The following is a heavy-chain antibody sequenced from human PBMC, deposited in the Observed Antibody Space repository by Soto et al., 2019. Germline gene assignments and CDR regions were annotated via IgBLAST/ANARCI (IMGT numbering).Heavy chain of an antibody. CDR2: INPNSGGT. Sequence: ASVKVSCRASGYTFTGYYRHWVRQAPGQGLEWMGWINPNSGGTNYAQKFQGWVTMTRDTSISTAYMELSRLRSDDTAVYYCARARFGELSTFDYWGQGTLVTVSS. CDR1: GYTFTGYY. V-gene: IGHV1-2*04. D-gene: IGHD3-10*01. CDR3: ARARFGELSTFDY. J-gene: IGHJ4*02.